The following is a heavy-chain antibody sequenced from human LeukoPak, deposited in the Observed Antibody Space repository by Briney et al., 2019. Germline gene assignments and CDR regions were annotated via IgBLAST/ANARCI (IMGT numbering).Heavy chain of an antibody. J-gene: IGHJ4*02. CDR1: GYSFTGYW. CDR2: IYPGDSDT. Sequence: GESLKISCKGSGYSFTGYWIGWVRQMPGKGLEWMGIIYPGDSDTRYSPSFQGQVTISADKSISTAYLQWSSLKASDTAMYYCARGPRAYYYDSVFDYWGQGTLVTVSS. D-gene: IGHD3-22*01. CDR3: ARGPRAYYYDSVFDY. V-gene: IGHV5-51*01.